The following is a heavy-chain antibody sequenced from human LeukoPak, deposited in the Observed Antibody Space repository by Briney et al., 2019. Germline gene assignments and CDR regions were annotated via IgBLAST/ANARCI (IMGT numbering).Heavy chain of an antibody. V-gene: IGHV1-18*01. Sequence: ASVKVSCKASAYTFTSYVFSWVRQAPGQGLEWMGWISAYNGSTNYAQKFQGRVTMTTDTSTSTAYMELRSLRSDDTAVYFCAREASAYYSRWFDYWGQGTLVNVSS. CDR1: AYTFTSYV. D-gene: IGHD3-22*01. CDR2: ISAYNGST. J-gene: IGHJ4*02. CDR3: AREASAYYSRWFDY.